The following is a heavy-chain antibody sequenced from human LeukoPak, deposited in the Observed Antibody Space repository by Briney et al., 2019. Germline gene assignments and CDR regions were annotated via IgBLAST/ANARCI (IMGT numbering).Heavy chain of an antibody. CDR2: IIPIFGTA. V-gene: IGHV1-69*06. D-gene: IGHD3-10*01. CDR1: GGTFSSYA. CDR3: ARGVYYYYMDV. J-gene: IGHJ6*03. Sequence: SVKVSCKASGGTFSSYAISWVRQAPGQGLEWMGGIIPIFGTANYAQKFQGRVTITADKSTSTAYMELRSLRSDDTAVYYCARGVYYYYMDVWGKGTTVTVSS.